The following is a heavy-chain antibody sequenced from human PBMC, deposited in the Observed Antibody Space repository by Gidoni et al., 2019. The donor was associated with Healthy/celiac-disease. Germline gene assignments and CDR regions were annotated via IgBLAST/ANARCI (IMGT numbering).Heavy chain of an antibody. V-gene: IGHV1-46*04. J-gene: IGHJ4*02. CDR2: INPSGGST. CDR1: GYTFTSYY. CDR3: ARGSPESYESSSPHDFDY. D-gene: IGHD3-22*01. Sequence: QVQLVQSGAEVKKPGASVKVSCKASGYTFTSYYMHWVRQAPGQGLEWMGIINPSGGSTSYAQKLQGRVTMTRDTSTSTVYMELSSLRSEDTAVYYCARGSPESYESSSPHDFDYWGQGTLVTVSS.